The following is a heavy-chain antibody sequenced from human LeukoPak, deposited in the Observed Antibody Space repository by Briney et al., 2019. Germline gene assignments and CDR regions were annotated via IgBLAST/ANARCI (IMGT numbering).Heavy chain of an antibody. V-gene: IGHV3-30*02. Sequence: SGGSLRLSCAASGFTFSSYGMHWVRQAPGKGLEWVAFIRYDGSNKYYADSVKGRFTISRDNSKNTLYLQMNSLRAEDTAVYYCAKDSGGLRYFDWLSGYLDYWGQGTLVTVSS. D-gene: IGHD3-9*01. CDR2: IRYDGSNK. CDR3: AKDSGGLRYFDWLSGYLDY. J-gene: IGHJ4*02. CDR1: GFTFSSYG.